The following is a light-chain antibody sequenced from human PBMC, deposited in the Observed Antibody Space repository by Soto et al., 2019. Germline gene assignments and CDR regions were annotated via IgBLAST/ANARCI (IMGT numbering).Light chain of an antibody. J-gene: IGLJ2*01. CDR2: ANS. Sequence: QSVLTQPPSASGTPGQRVTISCSGSSSNIGSNYVYWYQQIPGTAPKLLIYANSDRPSGVPDRFSGSKSGTSASLAITGLRAEDEADYYCQSYDTSLTVVFGGGTKLTVL. V-gene: IGLV1-47*02. CDR3: QSYDTSLTVV. CDR1: SSNIGSNY.